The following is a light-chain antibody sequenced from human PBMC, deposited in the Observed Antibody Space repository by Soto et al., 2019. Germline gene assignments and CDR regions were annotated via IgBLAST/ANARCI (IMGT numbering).Light chain of an antibody. J-gene: IGKJ2*01. CDR1: QSVSSTY. CDR2: GAS. CDR3: QHYGTSLMYT. Sequence: EIVLTQSPGTLSLSPGERVTLSCRASQSVSSTYLVWYQQKPGQAPRLLIYGASSRATGIPARFSASGSGTDFTLTISRLEPEDFAVYYCQHYGTSLMYTFGQGTKLEIK. V-gene: IGKV3-20*01.